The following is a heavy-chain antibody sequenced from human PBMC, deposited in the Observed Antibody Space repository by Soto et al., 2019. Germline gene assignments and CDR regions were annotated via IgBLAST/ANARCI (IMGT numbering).Heavy chain of an antibody. V-gene: IGHV3-74*01. CDR3: ARDCSSASCYMDV. D-gene: IGHD2-2*01. CDR1: GFTFSSNW. J-gene: IGHJ6*02. Sequence: GGSLRLSCAASGFTFSSNWMHWVRQAPGKGLVWVSRINSDGNSTSYADSVKGRFTISRDNAKNTLYLQMNSLRAEDTAVYYCARDCSSASCYMDVWGQGTPVTVSS. CDR2: INSDGNST.